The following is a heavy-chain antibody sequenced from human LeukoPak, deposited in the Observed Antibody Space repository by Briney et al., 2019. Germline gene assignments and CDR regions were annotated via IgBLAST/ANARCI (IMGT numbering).Heavy chain of an antibody. CDR1: GFTFSDFA. CDR3: ARATYGDFDY. Sequence: PGGSLRLSCAASGFTFSDFAMIWVRQPPGKGLEWVSYISSSGSTIYYADSVKGRFTISRDNAKNSLYLQMNSLRAEDTAVYYCARATYGDFDYWGQGTLVTVSS. D-gene: IGHD4/OR15-4a*01. J-gene: IGHJ4*02. CDR2: ISSSGSTI. V-gene: IGHV3-48*03.